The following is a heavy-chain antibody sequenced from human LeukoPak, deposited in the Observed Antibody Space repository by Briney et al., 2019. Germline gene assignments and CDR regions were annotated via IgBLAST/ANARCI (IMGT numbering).Heavy chain of an antibody. Sequence: PSETLSLTCAVSGGSISSGGYSWSWTRQPPGKGLEWIGYIYHGGSTYYNPSLKSRVTISVDRSKNQFSLKLSSVTAADTAVYYCARADGDYEPFFDYWGQGTLVTVSS. J-gene: IGHJ4*02. CDR1: GGSISSGGYS. D-gene: IGHD4-17*01. V-gene: IGHV4-30-2*01. CDR3: ARADGDYEPFFDY. CDR2: IYHGGST.